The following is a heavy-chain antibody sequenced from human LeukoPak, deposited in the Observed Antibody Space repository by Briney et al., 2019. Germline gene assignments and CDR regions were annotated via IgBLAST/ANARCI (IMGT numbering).Heavy chain of an antibody. V-gene: IGHV3-30*02. Sequence: EGSLRLSCAASGFTFNNYGMHWVRQAPGKGLEWLAFIRYDGSNTYYADSVKGRFTVSRDDSKNTLYLQMNSLRGDDTAVYYCAKDGTSYYYIYYWGQGTLVTVSS. CDR2: IRYDGSNT. J-gene: IGHJ4*02. CDR1: GFTFNNYG. D-gene: IGHD2/OR15-2a*01. CDR3: AKDGTSYYYIYY.